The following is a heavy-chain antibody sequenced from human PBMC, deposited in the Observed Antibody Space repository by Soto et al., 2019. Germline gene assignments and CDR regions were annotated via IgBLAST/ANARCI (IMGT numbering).Heavy chain of an antibody. CDR3: ARESGNSGTYDH. V-gene: IGHV1-3*01. Sequence: QVQLVQSGSEVKKPGASVKVSCKASGYTFTRYAMHWVRQAPGQGLEWMGWINGGSGSTIYSQKFQGRVASTRDTSAGTAYMELSSLTSEDTAVYYCARESGNSGTYDHWGQGTLVTVSS. J-gene: IGHJ4*02. D-gene: IGHD1-26*01. CDR1: GYTFTRYA. CDR2: INGGSGST.